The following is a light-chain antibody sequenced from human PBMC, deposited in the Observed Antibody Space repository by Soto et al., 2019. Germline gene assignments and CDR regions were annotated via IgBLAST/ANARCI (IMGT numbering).Light chain of an antibody. CDR1: RSLSNF. CDR2: DAS. V-gene: IGKV3-11*01. J-gene: IGKJ3*01. CDR3: QQRSKLFT. Sequence: EIVLTQSPATLSLSPGERATLSCRASRSLSNFLAWYQQKPGQAPRLLIYDASNRATGIPVRFSGSGSGTDFTLTISSLEPEDFAVYYCQQRSKLFTFGPGTTVEIK.